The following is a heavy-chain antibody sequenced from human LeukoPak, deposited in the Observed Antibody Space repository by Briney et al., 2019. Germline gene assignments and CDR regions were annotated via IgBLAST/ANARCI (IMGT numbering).Heavy chain of an antibody. J-gene: IGHJ4*02. CDR1: GFTFSSYA. CDR2: ISGSGGST. D-gene: IGHD3-9*01. V-gene: IGHV3-23*01. CDR3: AKIGLRYFGSPETFLDY. Sequence: GGSLRLSCAASGFTFSSYAMSWVRQAPGKGLEWVSAISGSGGSTYYADSVKGRFTISRDNSKNTLYLQMNSLRAEDTAVYYCAKIGLRYFGSPETFLDYWGQGTLVTVSS.